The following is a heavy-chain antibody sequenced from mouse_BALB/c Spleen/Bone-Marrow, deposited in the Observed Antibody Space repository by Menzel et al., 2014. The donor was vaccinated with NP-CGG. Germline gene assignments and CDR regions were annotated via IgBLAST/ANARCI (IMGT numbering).Heavy chain of an antibody. D-gene: IGHD2-4*01. CDR1: GYTFTSYW. V-gene: IGHV1-7*01. Sequence: QVQLQQSGAELAKPGASVKMSCKASGYTFTSYWMHWVKQRPGQGLEWIGYINPSTGYTEYNQKFKDKATLTADKSSSTAYMQLSSLISEDSAVYYCERSGDYGQSDYWGQGTTLTVSS. J-gene: IGHJ2*01. CDR3: ERSGDYGQSDY. CDR2: INPSTGYT.